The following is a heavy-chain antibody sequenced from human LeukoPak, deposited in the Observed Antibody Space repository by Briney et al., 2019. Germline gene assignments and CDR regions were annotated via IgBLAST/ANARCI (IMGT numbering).Heavy chain of an antibody. J-gene: IGHJ4*02. CDR1: GYTFTSYD. Sequence: ASVKVSCKASGYTFTSYDINRVRQATGQGLEWMGWMNPNSGNTGYAQKFQGRVTMTRNTSISTAYMELSSLRSEDTAVYYCARAASYSSSGKTRKNYYFDYWGQGTLVTVSS. D-gene: IGHD6-13*01. V-gene: IGHV1-8*01. CDR3: ARAASYSSSGKTRKNYYFDY. CDR2: MNPNSGNT.